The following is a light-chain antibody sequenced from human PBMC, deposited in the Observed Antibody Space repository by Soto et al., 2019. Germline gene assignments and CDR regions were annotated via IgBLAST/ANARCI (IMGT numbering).Light chain of an antibody. V-gene: IGLV1-51*01. CDR2: DNN. CDR1: SSNIETNF. J-gene: IGLJ2*01. Sequence: QSVLTQPPSVSAAPGQKVILSCSGSSSNIETNFVSWYQQLPGTAPKLLIFDNNKRPSGIPDRFSGSKSGTSATLGITGLQTGEEADYYCVTWDTTLTTTVLFGGGTQLT. CDR3: VTWDTTLTTTVL.